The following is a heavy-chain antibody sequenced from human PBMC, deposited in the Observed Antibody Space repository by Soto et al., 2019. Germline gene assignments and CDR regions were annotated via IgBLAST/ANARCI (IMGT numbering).Heavy chain of an antibody. Sequence: QVQLVQSGTEVKKPGSSVKVSCKASGGSLSTNPISWVRQAPGQGLAWMGGTGSGTGPGNHAQKFQGRLTVTADNSTSTVYMELTTLSSEDTAVYYCARRDSGGVYRFFDAWGQGTMVTVSS. CDR1: GGSLSTNP. CDR3: ARRDSGGVYRFFDA. V-gene: IGHV1-69*06. J-gene: IGHJ4*02. D-gene: IGHD2-15*01. CDR2: TGSGTGPG.